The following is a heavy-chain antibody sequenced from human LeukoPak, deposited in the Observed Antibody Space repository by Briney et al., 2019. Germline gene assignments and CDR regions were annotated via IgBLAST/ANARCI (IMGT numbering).Heavy chain of an antibody. V-gene: IGHV4-59*08. J-gene: IGHJ4*02. D-gene: IGHD5-18*01. CDR2: IYYSGST. CDR1: GGSISSYY. CDR3: ARQIAGYSYGYYFDY. Sequence: SETLSLTCTVSGGSISSYYWSWIRQPPGKGLEWIGYIYYSGSTNYNPSLKSRVTISVDTSKNQFSLKLSSVTAADAAVYYCARQIAGYSYGYYFDYWGQGTLVTVSS.